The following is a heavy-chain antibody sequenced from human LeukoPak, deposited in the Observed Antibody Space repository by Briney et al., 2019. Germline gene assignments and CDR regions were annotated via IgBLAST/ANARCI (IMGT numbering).Heavy chain of an antibody. V-gene: IGHV1-2*06. CDR1: GYTFTGHY. CDR2: INPNSGGT. D-gene: IGHD6-6*01. J-gene: IGHJ4*02. CDR3: ARRIAARPEGSFDY. Sequence: ASVKVSCKASGYTFTGHYMHWVRQAPGQGLEWMGRINPNSGGTNYAQKFQGRVTMTRDTSISTAYMELSRLRSDDTAVYYCARRIAARPEGSFDYWGQGTLVTVSS.